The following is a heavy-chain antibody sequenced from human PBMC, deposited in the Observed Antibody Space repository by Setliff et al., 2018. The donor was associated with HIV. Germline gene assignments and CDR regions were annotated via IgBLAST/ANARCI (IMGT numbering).Heavy chain of an antibody. CDR3: ARARVQGIVTAVGPRDNCLDP. J-gene: IGHJ5*02. CDR2: ISAYTVHT. Sequence: ASVKASCKASGYSVTNYGISWVRQAPGQGPEWMGWISAYTVHTDHPPRLLVRVTMTTDTSTSTEYIELRSLTSDDAAVYYCARARVQGIVTAVGPRDNCLDPWGQGTRVTVSS. D-gene: IGHD3-10*02. V-gene: IGHV1-18*01. CDR1: GYSVTNYG.